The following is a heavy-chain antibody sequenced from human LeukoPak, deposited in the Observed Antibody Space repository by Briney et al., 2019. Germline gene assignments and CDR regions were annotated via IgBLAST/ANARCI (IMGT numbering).Heavy chain of an antibody. CDR3: AKDLTDYDFWSGLLPSSY. V-gene: IGHV3-30*02. CDR2: IRYDGSNK. J-gene: IGHJ4*02. D-gene: IGHD3-3*01. Sequence: PGGSLRLSCAASGFTFSSYSMHWVRQAPGKGLEWVAFIRYDGSNKYYADSVKGRFTISRDNSKNTLYLQMNSLRAEDTAVYYCAKDLTDYDFWSGLLPSSYWGQGTLVTVSS. CDR1: GFTFSSYS.